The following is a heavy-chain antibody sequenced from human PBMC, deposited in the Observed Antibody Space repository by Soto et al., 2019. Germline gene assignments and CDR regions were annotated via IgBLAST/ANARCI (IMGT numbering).Heavy chain of an antibody. CDR2: ISSSSSYI. J-gene: IGHJ5*02. CDR3: ARGDTAMPGRLLFDP. V-gene: IGHV3-21*01. Sequence: GGSLRLSCAASGFTFSSYGMNWVRQAPGKGLEWVSSISSSSSYIYYADSVKGRFTISRDNAKNSLYLQMNSLRAEDTAVYYCARGDTAMPGRLLFDPWGQGTLVTVSS. CDR1: GFTFSSYG. D-gene: IGHD5-18*01.